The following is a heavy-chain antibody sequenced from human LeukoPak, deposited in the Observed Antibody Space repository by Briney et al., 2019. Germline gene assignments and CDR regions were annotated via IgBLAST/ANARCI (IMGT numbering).Heavy chain of an antibody. V-gene: IGHV6-1*01. D-gene: IGHD3-16*01. CDR3: ASSSLRGSDAFDI. CDR1: GGSVSSNSAA. CDR2: TYYRSKWYT. J-gene: IGHJ3*02. Sequence: SQTLSLTCAISGGSVSSNSAAWNWIRQSPSRGLEWLGRTYYRSKWYTDYAVSVSSRITINPDTSKNQFSLQLSSVTPEDTAVYYCASSSLRGSDAFDIWGQGTMVTVSS.